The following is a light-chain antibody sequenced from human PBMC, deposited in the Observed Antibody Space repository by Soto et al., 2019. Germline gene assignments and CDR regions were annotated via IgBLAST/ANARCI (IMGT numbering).Light chain of an antibody. CDR2: ANT. CDR1: SSNIGNNYV. V-gene: IGLV1-40*01. CDR3: QSYDGSLSGVM. J-gene: IGLJ3*02. Sequence: QSVLTQPPSLSAAPGQTVTISCSGGSSNIGNNYVSWYQQVAGTTPKLLIFANTNRPSGVPARFSGSKLGTSASLAITGLQAEDEGDYYCQSYDGSLSGVMFGGGTKLTVL.